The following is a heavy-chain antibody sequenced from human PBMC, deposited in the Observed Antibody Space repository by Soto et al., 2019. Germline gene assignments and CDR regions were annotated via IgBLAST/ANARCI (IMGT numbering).Heavy chain of an antibody. D-gene: IGHD3-22*01. CDR2: IYYSGST. J-gene: IGHJ4*02. Sequence: SETLSLTCTVSGGSVSSGSYYWSWIRQPPGKGLEWIGYIYYSGSTNYNPSLKSRVTISVDTSKNQFSLKLSSVTAADTAVYYCARFFGSSGYYFDYWGQGTLVTVSS. V-gene: IGHV4-61*01. CDR1: GGSVSSGSYY. CDR3: ARFFGSSGYYFDY.